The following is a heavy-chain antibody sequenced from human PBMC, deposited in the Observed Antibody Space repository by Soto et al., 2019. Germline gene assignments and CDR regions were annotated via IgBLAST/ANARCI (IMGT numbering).Heavy chain of an antibody. CDR1: GFTVSSNY. J-gene: IGHJ6*02. CDR3: ARDSANGAYYYYGMDV. Sequence: GGSLRLSCTASGFTVSSNYMSWFRQAPGKGLEWVSVIYSGGSTYYADSVKGRFTISRDNSKNTLYLQMNSLRAEDTAVYYCARDSANGAYYYYGMDVWGQGTTVTVSS. CDR2: IYSGGST. D-gene: IGHD7-27*01. V-gene: IGHV3-53*01.